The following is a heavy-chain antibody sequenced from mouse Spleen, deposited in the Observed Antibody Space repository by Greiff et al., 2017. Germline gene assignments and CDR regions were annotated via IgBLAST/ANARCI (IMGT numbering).Heavy chain of an antibody. CDR3: ARHMVTTDWYFDV. Sequence: EVMLVESGGDLVKPGGSLKLSCAASGFTFSSYGMSWVRQTPDKRLEWVATICSGGSYTYYPDSVKGRFTISRDNAKNTLYLQLSSLKSEDTAMYYCARHMVTTDWYFDVWGTGTTVTGSS. CDR1: GFTFSSYG. J-gene: IGHJ1*03. V-gene: IGHV5-6*02. CDR2: ICSGGSYT. D-gene: IGHD2-2*01.